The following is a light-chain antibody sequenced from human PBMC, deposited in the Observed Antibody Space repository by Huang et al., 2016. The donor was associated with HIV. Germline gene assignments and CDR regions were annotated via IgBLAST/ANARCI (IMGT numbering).Light chain of an antibody. Sequence: EIVLTQSPGTLSLSPGERASLSCRASQSVKNNYLAWYQQKGGQPPRLLGFAASSRATGIPDRFSGSGSGTDFTLTIRRLEPEDFAVYFCQQYGSSPFTFGQGTKVEIK. J-gene: IGKJ1*01. CDR3: QQYGSSPFT. CDR2: AAS. V-gene: IGKV3-20*01. CDR1: QSVKNNY.